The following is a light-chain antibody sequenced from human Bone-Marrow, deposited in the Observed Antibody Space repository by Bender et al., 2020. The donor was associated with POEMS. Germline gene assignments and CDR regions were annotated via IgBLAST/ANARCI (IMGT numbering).Light chain of an antibody. Sequence: QSALTQPASVSGSPGQSITISCTGTSSDVGSYNLVSWYQQHPGKAPKLMIYEGSKRPSGVPDRFSGSRSGSTASLTISSLQTEDEADYYCCSSAGNHVWVFGGGTKLTAL. V-gene: IGLV2-23*01. CDR2: EGS. CDR1: SSDVGSYNL. CDR3: CSSAGNHVWV. J-gene: IGLJ3*02.